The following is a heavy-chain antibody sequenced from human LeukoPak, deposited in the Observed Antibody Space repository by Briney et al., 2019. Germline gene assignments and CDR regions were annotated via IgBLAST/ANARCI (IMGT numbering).Heavy chain of an antibody. J-gene: IGHJ4*02. Sequence: PGGSLRLSCAAPGFTLSTYWMHWVRQGPGKGLVWVSCINSDGSRTTYADSVKGRFTISRDNAKNTLYLQMNTLRDEDTAVYYCARGSWSAADTNIDYWGQGTLVTVSS. D-gene: IGHD6-13*01. CDR3: ARGSWSAADTNIDY. V-gene: IGHV3-74*01. CDR2: INSDGSRT. CDR1: GFTLSTYW.